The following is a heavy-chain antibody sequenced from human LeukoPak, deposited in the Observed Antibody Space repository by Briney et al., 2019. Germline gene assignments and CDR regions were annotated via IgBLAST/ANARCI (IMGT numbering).Heavy chain of an antibody. J-gene: IGHJ4*02. CDR3: ARDLGPRQQLGTSHVY. Sequence: ASVKVSCKASGYTFTSYGISWVRQAPEQGLEWMGWISAYNGNTNYAQKLQGRVTMTTDTSTSTAYMELRSLRSDDTAVYYCARDLGPRQQLGTSHVYWGQGTLVTVSS. V-gene: IGHV1-18*01. CDR1: GYTFTSYG. D-gene: IGHD6-13*01. CDR2: ISAYNGNT.